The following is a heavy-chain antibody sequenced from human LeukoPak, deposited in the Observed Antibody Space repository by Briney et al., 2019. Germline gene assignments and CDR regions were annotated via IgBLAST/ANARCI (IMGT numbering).Heavy chain of an antibody. CDR1: GYSISSGYY. CDR3: ARHLGNDYSINWFDP. V-gene: IGHV4-38-2*01. CDR2: IYHSGST. Sequence: PSETLSLTCAVSGYSISSGYYWGWIRQPPGKRLVWIGSIYHSGSTYYNPSLKSRVTISVDTSKNQFSLKLSSVTAADTAVYYCARHLGNDYSINWFDPWGQGTLVTVSS. D-gene: IGHD4-11*01. J-gene: IGHJ5*02.